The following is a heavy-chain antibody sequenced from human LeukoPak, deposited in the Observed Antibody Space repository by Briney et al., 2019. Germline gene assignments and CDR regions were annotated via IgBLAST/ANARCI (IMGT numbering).Heavy chain of an antibody. J-gene: IGHJ5*02. CDR3: AREVVVGGGTWFDP. Sequence: GASVKVSRKASGYTFTSYGISWVRQAPGQGLEWMGWISAYNGNTNYAQKLQGRVTITTDTSTSTAYIELSSLRSEDTAVYYCAREVVVGGGTWFDPWGQGTLVTVSS. V-gene: IGHV1-18*01. CDR2: ISAYNGNT. D-gene: IGHD2-2*01. CDR1: GYTFTSYG.